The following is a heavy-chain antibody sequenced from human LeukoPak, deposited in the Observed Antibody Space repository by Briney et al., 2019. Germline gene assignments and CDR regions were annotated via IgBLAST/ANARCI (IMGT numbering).Heavy chain of an antibody. V-gene: IGHV3-23*01. D-gene: IGHD3-22*01. Sequence: GGSLRLSCAASGFTFSSYAMSWVRQAPGKGLEWVSAISGSGGSTYYADSVKGRFTISRDNSKNTLYLQMNSLRVEDTAVYYCAREGRGYDSSGYYYVEYFQHWGQGTLVTVSS. J-gene: IGHJ1*01. CDR1: GFTFSSYA. CDR2: ISGSGGST. CDR3: AREGRGYDSSGYYYVEYFQH.